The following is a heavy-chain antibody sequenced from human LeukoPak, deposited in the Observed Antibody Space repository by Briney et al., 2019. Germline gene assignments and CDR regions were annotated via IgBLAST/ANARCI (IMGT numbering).Heavy chain of an antibody. D-gene: IGHD6-25*01. J-gene: IGHJ6*03. CDR3: ARVAGYYYYMDV. Sequence: SETLSLTCTVSGGSISSYHWSWIRQPPGKGLECIGYIYYSGSTHYNPSLKSRVTISVDTSKNQFSLKLSSVTAADTAVYYCARVAGYYYYMDVWGKGTTVTISS. CDR1: GGSISSYH. V-gene: IGHV4-59*01. CDR2: IYYSGST.